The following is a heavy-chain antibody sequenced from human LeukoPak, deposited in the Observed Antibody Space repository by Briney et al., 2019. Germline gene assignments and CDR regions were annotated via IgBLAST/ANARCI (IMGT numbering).Heavy chain of an antibody. CDR1: GYTFTSYD. J-gene: IGHJ4*02. V-gene: IGHV1-8*03. CDR3: ARSVRGVIIRGNFDY. D-gene: IGHD3-10*01. CDR2: MNPNSGNT. Sequence: GASVKVSFKCSGYTFTSYDINWVRQATGQGLEWMGWMNPNSGNTGYAQKFQGRVTITRNTSISTAYMEMSSLRSEDTAVYYCARSVRGVIIRGNFDYWGQGTLVTVSS.